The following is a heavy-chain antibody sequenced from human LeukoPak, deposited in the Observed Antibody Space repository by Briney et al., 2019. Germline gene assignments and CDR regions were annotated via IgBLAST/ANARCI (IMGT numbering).Heavy chain of an antibody. CDR2: ISATSNYI. D-gene: IGHD5-18*01. J-gene: IGHJ4*02. CDR1: GFTFSSDT. CDR3: ARDTSRYTFDD. V-gene: IGHV3-21*01. Sequence: GGSLRLSCAASGFTFSSDTMNWVRQAPGKGLEWVSSISATSNYIYYADPVKGRFTISRDNAKNSLYLQMNSLRAEDTAVYYCARDTSRYTFDDWGQGTLVTVSS.